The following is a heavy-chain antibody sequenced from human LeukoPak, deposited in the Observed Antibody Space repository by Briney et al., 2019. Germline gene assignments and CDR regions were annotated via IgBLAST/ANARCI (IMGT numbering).Heavy chain of an antibody. J-gene: IGHJ4*02. CDR2: INPSGGST. D-gene: IGHD3-22*01. V-gene: IGHV1-46*01. Sequence: GASVKVSCKASGYTFTSYYMHWVRQAPGQGLEWMGIINPSGGSTSYAQKFQGRVTMTRDTSTSTVYMELSSLRSEDTAVYYCARSGGWGQTYYYDSSGSAYFDYRGQGTLVTVSP. CDR1: GYTFTSYY. CDR3: ARSGGWGQTYYYDSSGSAYFDY.